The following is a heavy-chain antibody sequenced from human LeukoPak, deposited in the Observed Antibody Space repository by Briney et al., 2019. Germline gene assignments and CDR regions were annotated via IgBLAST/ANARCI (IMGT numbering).Heavy chain of an antibody. CDR3: ARARNNYDSSGFSALDY. CDR2: IWYDGTNK. D-gene: IGHD3-22*01. J-gene: IGHJ4*02. V-gene: IGHV3-33*01. CDR1: EFSFSSYG. Sequence: GRSLRLSCAASEFSFSSYGMHWVRRAPGKGLQWVASIWYDGTNKYHADSVKGRFTISRDNSQSTLYLQMNSLRAEDTAVYYCARARNNYDSSGFSALDYWGQGTLVTVSS.